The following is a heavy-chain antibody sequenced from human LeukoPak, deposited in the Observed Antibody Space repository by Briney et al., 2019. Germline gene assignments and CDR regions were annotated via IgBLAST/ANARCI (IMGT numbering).Heavy chain of an antibody. CDR3: ARLYSWNYFDY. CDR1: GLTVSSNY. J-gene: IGHJ4*02. D-gene: IGHD1-26*01. V-gene: IGHV3-53*01. Sequence: GGSLRLSCVASGLTVSSNYMNWVRQAPGKGLKWVSVIYSGGKTYYADSVKGRFTISRDNSKNTLYLHMNRLRAEDTAVYYCARLYSWNYFDYWGQGTLVTVSS. CDR2: IYSGGKT.